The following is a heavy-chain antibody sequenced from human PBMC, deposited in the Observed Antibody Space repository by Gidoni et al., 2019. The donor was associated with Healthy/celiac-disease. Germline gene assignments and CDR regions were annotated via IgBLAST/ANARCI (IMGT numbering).Heavy chain of an antibody. CDR1: GGSFSGYY. CDR2: INHSGST. J-gene: IGHJ4*02. V-gene: IGHV4-34*01. Sequence: LTCAVYGGSFSGYYWSWIRQPPVKGLEWIGEINHSGSTNYNPSLKSRVTISVDTSKNQFSLKLSSVTAADTAVYYCARSDPSIAARPGYFDYWGQGTLVTVSS. CDR3: ARSDPSIAARPGYFDY. D-gene: IGHD6-6*01.